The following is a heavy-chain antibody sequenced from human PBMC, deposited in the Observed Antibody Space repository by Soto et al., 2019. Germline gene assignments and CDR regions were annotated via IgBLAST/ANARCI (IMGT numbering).Heavy chain of an antibody. V-gene: IGHV1-3*01. D-gene: IGHD3-10*01. CDR3: ARGGYFACSNYLSY. J-gene: IGHJ4*02. CDR1: GYTFTSYG. Sequence: GASVKVSCKVSGYTFTSYGINWVRQAPGRGLEWMGRINPGNGNTKYSQQFQGRVIIDRDTSASTAYMELSSLRSEDTAVYYCARGGYFACSNYLSYWGRGTRVASSS. CDR2: INPGNGNT.